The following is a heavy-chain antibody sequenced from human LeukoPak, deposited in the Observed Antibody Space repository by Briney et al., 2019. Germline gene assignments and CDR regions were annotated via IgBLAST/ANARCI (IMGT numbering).Heavy chain of an antibody. CDR2: IYSGGST. J-gene: IGHJ5*02. Sequence: GGSLRLSCAASGFVVNYNYMSWVRQAPGKGLEWVSVIYSGGSTYYADSVKGRFTISRDNSKNTVYLQMNSLRVEDTAVYYCARVKVGITYWFDPWGQGTLVTVSS. V-gene: IGHV3-66*01. CDR1: GFVVNYNY. CDR3: ARVKVGITYWFDP. D-gene: IGHD1-26*01.